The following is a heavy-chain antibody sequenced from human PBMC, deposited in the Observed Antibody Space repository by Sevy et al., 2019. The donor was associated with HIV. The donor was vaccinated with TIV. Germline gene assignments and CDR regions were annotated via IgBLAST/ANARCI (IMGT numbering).Heavy chain of an antibody. V-gene: IGHV3-49*03. CDR2: ITRNSYEAYGGTT. J-gene: IGHJ4*02. CDR1: GFTFDDYA. CDR3: TRGLATADTPEYYFDY. D-gene: IGHD5-12*01. Sequence: GGSLRLSCTTSGFTFDDYAMSWFRQAPGKGLESVAFITRNSYEAYGGTTDYAASVKGRFIISRDDSKSIAYLQMNSLKTEDTAVYYCTRGLATADTPEYYFDYWGQGILVTVSS.